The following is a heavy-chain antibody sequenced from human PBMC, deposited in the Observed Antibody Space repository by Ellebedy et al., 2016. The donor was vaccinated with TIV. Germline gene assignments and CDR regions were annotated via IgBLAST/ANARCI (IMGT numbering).Heavy chain of an antibody. V-gene: IGHV4-31*03. D-gene: IGHD2-2*01. CDR1: GGSISSGGYY. Sequence: SETLSLXXTVSGGSISSGGYYWSWIRQHPGKGLEWIGYIYYSGSTYYNPSLKSRVTISVDTSKNQFSLKLSSVTAADTAVYYCASSNPGFRDYYMDVWGKGTTVTVSS. CDR2: IYYSGST. J-gene: IGHJ6*03. CDR3: ASSNPGFRDYYMDV.